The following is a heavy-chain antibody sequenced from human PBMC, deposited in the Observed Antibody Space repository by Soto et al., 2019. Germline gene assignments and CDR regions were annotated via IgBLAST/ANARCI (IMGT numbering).Heavy chain of an antibody. V-gene: IGHV3-30-3*01. D-gene: IGHD3-10*01. J-gene: IGHJ6*02. CDR3: ARVYGSGSYYNSRFGMDV. CDR2: ISYDGSNK. Sequence: GGSLRLSCAASGFTFSSYAMHWVRQAPGKGLEWVAVISYDGSNKYYADSGKCRFTISRDNSKNTLYLQMNSLRAEDTAVYYCARVYGSGSYYNSRFGMDVWCQGTTVTVSS. CDR1: GFTFSSYA.